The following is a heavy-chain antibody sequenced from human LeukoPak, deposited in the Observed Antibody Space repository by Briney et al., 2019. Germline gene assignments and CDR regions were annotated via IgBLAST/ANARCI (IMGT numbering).Heavy chain of an antibody. Sequence: GGTLRLSCAASGFTFSSYGMSWVRQAPGKGLVWVSRINSDGSSTSYADSVKGRFTISRDNAKNTLYLQMNSLRAEDTAVYYCARRGASTGAFDIWGQGTMVTVSS. J-gene: IGHJ3*02. CDR3: ARRGASTGAFDI. D-gene: IGHD1-26*01. CDR1: GFTFSSYG. V-gene: IGHV3-74*01. CDR2: INSDGSST.